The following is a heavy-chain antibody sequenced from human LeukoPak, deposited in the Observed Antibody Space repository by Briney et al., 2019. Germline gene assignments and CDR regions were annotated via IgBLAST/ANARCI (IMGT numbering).Heavy chain of an antibody. D-gene: IGHD2/OR15-2a*01. J-gene: IGHJ5*02. CDR2: IYYSGST. CDR3: AREVIEDWFDP. V-gene: IGHV4-31*03. CDR1: GGSISSGAYY. Sequence: NPSETLSLTCTVSGGSISSGAYYWNWIRQHPGKGLEWIGYIYYSGSTYYNPSLKSRVTMSADTSKNQFSLKLSSVTAADTAVYYCAREVIEDWFDPWGQGTLVTVSS.